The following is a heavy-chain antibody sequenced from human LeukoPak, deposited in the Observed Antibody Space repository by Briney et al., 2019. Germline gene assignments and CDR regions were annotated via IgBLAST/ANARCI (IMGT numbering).Heavy chain of an antibody. CDR3: ARSPYYDFWSGYPSDY. J-gene: IGHJ4*02. CDR1: GYTFTDYY. CDR2: ISADNGNT. V-gene: IGHV1-18*04. D-gene: IGHD3-3*01. Sequence: ASVKVSCKASGYTFTDYYMHWVRQAPGQGLEWMGWISADNGNTNYAQKLQGRVTMTTDTSTTTAYMELRSLRSDDTAVYYCARSPYYDFWSGYPSDYWGQGTLVTVSS.